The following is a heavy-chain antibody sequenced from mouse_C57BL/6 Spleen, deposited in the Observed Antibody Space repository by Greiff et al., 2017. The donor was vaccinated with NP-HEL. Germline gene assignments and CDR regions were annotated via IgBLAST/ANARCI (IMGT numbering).Heavy chain of an antibody. D-gene: IGHD1-1*01. V-gene: IGHV14-1*01. CDR3: NTGAYYCGSRKTYDLDY. Sequence: EVQGVESGAELVRPGASVKLSCTASGFNIKDYYMHWVKQRPEQGLEWIGRIDPEDGDPKYAPKFQGKATMTADTSSNQAYLQLSRLTSEDTADEYCNTGAYYCGSRKTYDLDYWGQGTTLTVSS. J-gene: IGHJ2*01. CDR1: GFNIKDYY. CDR2: IDPEDGDP.